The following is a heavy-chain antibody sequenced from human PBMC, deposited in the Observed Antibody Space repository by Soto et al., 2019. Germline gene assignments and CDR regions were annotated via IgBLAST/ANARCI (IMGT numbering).Heavy chain of an antibody. CDR2: ISAYNGNT. D-gene: IGHD2-2*02. CDR3: ARVKYRPPYYYYYGMDV. Sequence: QVQLVQSGAEVKKPGASVKVSCKASGYTFTSYGISWVRQAPGQGLEWMGWISAYNGNTNYAQKLQGRVTMTTDTSTSTAYMELRSLRSDDTAVYYSARVKYRPPYYYYYGMDVWGQGTTVTVSS. V-gene: IGHV1-18*01. J-gene: IGHJ6*02. CDR1: GYTFTSYG.